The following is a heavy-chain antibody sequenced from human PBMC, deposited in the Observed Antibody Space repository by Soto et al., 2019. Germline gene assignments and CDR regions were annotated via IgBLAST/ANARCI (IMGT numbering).Heavy chain of an antibody. J-gene: IGHJ4*02. CDR2: IIPIFGTA. Sequence: SVKVSCKASGGTFSSYAISWVRQAPGQGLEWMGGIIPIFGTANYAQKFQGRVTITADESTSTAYMELSSLRSEDTAVYYCARDELKSSFYDSSGYYDPFYFWSRRTSVTVSS. D-gene: IGHD3-22*01. CDR1: GGTFSSYA. V-gene: IGHV1-69*13. CDR3: ARDELKSSFYDSSGYYDPFYF.